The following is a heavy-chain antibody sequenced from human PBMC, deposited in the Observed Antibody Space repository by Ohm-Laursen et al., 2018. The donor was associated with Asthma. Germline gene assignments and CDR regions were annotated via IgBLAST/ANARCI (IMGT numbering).Heavy chain of an antibody. J-gene: IGHJ4*02. V-gene: IGHV3-23*01. CDR3: AKTRDDYVWVSYRSGHFDN. Sequence: SLRLSCTASGFTFSNYAMSWVRQGPGKGLEWVSVISGTGGRTYLADSVKGRFTMSRDNSKNTLSLQMNSLRAEDTAVYYCAKTRDDYVWVSYRSGHFDNWGQGTLVTVSS. CDR1: GFTFSNYA. CDR2: ISGTGGRT. D-gene: IGHD3-16*02.